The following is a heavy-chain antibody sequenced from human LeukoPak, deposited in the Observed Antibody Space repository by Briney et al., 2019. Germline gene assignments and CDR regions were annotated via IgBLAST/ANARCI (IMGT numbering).Heavy chain of an antibody. CDR2: ISSSSSTI. CDR3: AKDSADY. Sequence: PGGSLRLSCAASGFTFSSYSMNWVRQAPGKGLEWVSYISSSSSTIYYADSVKGRFTISRDNSKNTLYLQMNSLRVEDTAVYYCAKDSADYWGQGTLVTVAS. CDR1: GFTFSSYS. J-gene: IGHJ4*02. V-gene: IGHV3-48*01.